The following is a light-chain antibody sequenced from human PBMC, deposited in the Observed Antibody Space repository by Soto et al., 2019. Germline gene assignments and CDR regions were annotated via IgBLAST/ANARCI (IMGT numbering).Light chain of an antibody. CDR2: GAS. CDR1: QSVSKS. Sequence: EIVMTQSPATLSVSPGERATLSCRASQSVSKSLARYQQKPGQAPRLLIFGASTRATGIPARFSGSGSETEFTLTISSLQSEDFAVYYCQQYNNWPPITFGQGTRLEIK. V-gene: IGKV3-15*01. CDR3: QQYNNWPPIT. J-gene: IGKJ5*01.